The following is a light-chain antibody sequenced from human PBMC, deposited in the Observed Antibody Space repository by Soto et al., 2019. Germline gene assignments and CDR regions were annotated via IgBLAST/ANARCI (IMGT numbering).Light chain of an antibody. CDR2: EVT. Sequence: QSVLTQPASVSGSPGQSITISCTGTSSDVGGYDYVSWYQQHPGKAPKLMIYEVTNRPSGVSNRFSGSRSGNTASPTISGLLAEDEADYYCSSYTSRTSLSFVFGAGTKLTVL. J-gene: IGLJ1*01. CDR3: SSYTSRTSLSFV. V-gene: IGLV2-14*01. CDR1: SSDVGGYDY.